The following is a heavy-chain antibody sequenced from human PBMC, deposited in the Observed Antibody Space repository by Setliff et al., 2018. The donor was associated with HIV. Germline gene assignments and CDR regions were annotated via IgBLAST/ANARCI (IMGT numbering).Heavy chain of an antibody. Sequence: SETLSLTCTVSSDSISSSYWTWIRQPPGQGLEWIGYVHHSGGTKYNASLNSRVIISVDMSKSQFSLNLSSVTAADTAVYYCARWGDGYNSYDSWGQGTLVTVSS. D-gene: IGHD5-12*01. CDR1: SDSISSSY. V-gene: IGHV4-59*01. CDR3: ARWGDGYNSYDS. CDR2: VHHSGGT. J-gene: IGHJ4*02.